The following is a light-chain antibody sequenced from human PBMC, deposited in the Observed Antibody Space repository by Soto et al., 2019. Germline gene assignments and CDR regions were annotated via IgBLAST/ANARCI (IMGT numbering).Light chain of an antibody. J-gene: IGKJ1*01. CDR3: QQSHSAPRT. V-gene: IGKV1-39*01. CDR2: DAS. CDR1: QTISSY. Sequence: DIQMTHSPSSLSASVGDRVTITCRASQTISSYLNWYQQKPGKAPKLLIYDASSLQSGVPSRFSGSGSGTDFTLTISSLQPEDTATYYCQQSHSAPRTFGQGTKVDIK.